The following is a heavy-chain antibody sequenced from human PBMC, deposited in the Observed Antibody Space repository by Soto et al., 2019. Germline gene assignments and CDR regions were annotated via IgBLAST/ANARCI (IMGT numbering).Heavy chain of an antibody. V-gene: IGHV1-8*01. J-gene: IGHJ3*02. D-gene: IGHD2-2*02. CDR2: MNPNSGNT. CDR3: ASSLVPAAIFWAYDAFDI. Sequence: GASVKGSCKASGYTFTRYDIKWVRQATGQGLEWMGWMNPNSGNTGYAQKFQGRVTMTRNTSISTAYMELSSLRSEDTAVYYCASSLVPAAIFWAYDAFDIWGQGTMVTVSS. CDR1: GYTFTRYD.